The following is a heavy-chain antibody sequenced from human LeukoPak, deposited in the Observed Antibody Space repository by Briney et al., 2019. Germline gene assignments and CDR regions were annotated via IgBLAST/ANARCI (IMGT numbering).Heavy chain of an antibody. D-gene: IGHD2-15*01. CDR2: FYHDETT. CDR3: ASADSEDFFDY. CDR1: GYSDSSAFY. Sequence: PSETLSLTCTVSGYSDSSAFYWGWIRQPPGKGLEWVGSFYHDETTYYNPSLKSRVTLSVDTSKRQFYLDMYSVTAADAAVYYCASADSEDFFDYWGRGALVTVSS. V-gene: IGHV4-38-2*02. J-gene: IGHJ4*02.